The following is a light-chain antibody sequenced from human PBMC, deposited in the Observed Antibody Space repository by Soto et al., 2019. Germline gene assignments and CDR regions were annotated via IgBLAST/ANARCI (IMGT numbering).Light chain of an antibody. CDR1: SGHSSYA. J-gene: IGLJ3*02. V-gene: IGLV4-69*01. Sequence: QLVLTQSPSASASLGASVKLTCSLSSGHSSYAIAWHQQQPEKGPRYLMKLNSDGSHSTGDGIPDRFSGSSSGAERYLTISSLQSEDEADYYCQTWDAGIGVFGGGTKLTVL. CDR3: QTWDAGIGV. CDR2: LNSDGSH.